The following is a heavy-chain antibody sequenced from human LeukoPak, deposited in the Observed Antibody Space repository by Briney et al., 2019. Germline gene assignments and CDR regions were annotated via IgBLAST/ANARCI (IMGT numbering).Heavy chain of an antibody. CDR2: IYHSGST. CDR1: GYSISSGYY. Sequence: SETLSLTCAVSGYSISSGYYWGWIRQPPGKGLEWIGSIYHSGSTYYNPSLKSRVTISVDTSKNQLSLQLSSVTAADTAVYYCARTRFNYDSSGYSYWGQGTLVTVSS. V-gene: IGHV4-38-2*01. CDR3: ARTRFNYDSSGYSY. J-gene: IGHJ4*02. D-gene: IGHD3-22*01.